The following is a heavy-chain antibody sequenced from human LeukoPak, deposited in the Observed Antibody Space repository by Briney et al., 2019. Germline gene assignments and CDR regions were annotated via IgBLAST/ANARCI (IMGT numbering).Heavy chain of an antibody. CDR3: ARDIVGVYCGGDCYSGDPFDY. V-gene: IGHV3-21*01. D-gene: IGHD2-21*02. J-gene: IGHJ4*02. CDR1: GFTFSSYS. CDR2: ISSSSSYT. Sequence: GGSLRLSCAASGFTFSSYSMNWVRQAPGKGLEWVSSISSSSSYTYYADSVKGRFTISRDNAKNSLYLQMNSLRAEDTAVYYCARDIVGVYCGGDCYSGDPFDYWGQGTLVTVSS.